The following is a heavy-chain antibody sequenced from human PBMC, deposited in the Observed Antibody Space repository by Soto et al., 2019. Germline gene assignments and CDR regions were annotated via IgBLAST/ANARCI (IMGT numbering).Heavy chain of an antibody. CDR1: GFNFSNHW. V-gene: IGHV3-74*01. D-gene: IGHD6-19*01. CDR3: ARDQGRTVTRGDWFDP. J-gene: IGHJ5*02. Sequence: GGSLRLSCAASGFNFSNHWMHWVRQRPAEGLVWVSRITSDGKSKAYAESVKGRFAISRDNAKNTLYLQMNGLTAEDTAVYYCARDQGRTVTRGDWFDPWGQGTLVTVSS. CDR2: ITSDGKSK.